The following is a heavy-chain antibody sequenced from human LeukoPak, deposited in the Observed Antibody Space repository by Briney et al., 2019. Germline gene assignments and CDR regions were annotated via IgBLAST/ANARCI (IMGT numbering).Heavy chain of an antibody. V-gene: IGHV4-34*01. Sequence: PSETLSLTCAVYGGSFSGYYWSWIRQPPGKGLEWIGEINHSGSTNYNPSLKSRVTISVDTPKNQFSLKLSSVTAADTAVYYCARLKKLGYCSSTSCRPYGMDVWGKGTTVTVSS. D-gene: IGHD2-2*01. CDR3: ARLKKLGYCSSTSCRPYGMDV. CDR2: INHSGST. CDR1: GGSFSGYY. J-gene: IGHJ6*04.